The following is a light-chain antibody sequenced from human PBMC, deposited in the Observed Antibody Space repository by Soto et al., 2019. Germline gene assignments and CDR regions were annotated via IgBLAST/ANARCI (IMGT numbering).Light chain of an antibody. CDR3: QQYGSSSVI. V-gene: IGKV3-20*01. CDR2: VAS. Sequence: EVVLTQSPGTLSLSPGERATLSCRASQSVTSSYLAWYQQKPGQAPRLLIFVASNRATGIPDRFSGSGSGTDFTLTITRLEPEDFALYYCQQYGSSSVIFGQATRLEI. CDR1: QSVTSSY. J-gene: IGKJ5*01.